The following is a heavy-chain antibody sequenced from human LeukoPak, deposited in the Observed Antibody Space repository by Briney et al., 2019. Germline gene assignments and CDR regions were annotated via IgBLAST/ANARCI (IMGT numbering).Heavy chain of an antibody. CDR2: MIPNFGTA. CDR3: AREAELTVLRGIAARTLDY. Sequence: ASVKVSCKASGCTFSSYAISWLRQAPGQGLEWMGGMIPNFGTANYAQKFQGRVTITADESTSTAYMELSSLRSEDTDVYYFAREAELTVLRGIAARTLDYWGQGTLVTVSS. CDR1: GCTFSSYA. V-gene: IGHV1-69*13. D-gene: IGHD6-6*01. J-gene: IGHJ4*02.